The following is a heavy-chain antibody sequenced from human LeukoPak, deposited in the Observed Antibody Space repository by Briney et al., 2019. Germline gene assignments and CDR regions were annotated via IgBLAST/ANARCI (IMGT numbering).Heavy chain of an antibody. J-gene: IGHJ5*02. CDR3: AKAMDYRYNWFDH. Sequence: TVXXXYMSWVRQXPGKGLEVLSVIYSGPTTYYPPSVNGPFTISTHNSTNPLYLQMHSLRAEHTAVYYCAKAMDYRYNWFDHWGQGTLVTVSS. D-gene: IGHD4-11*01. CDR2: IYSGPTT. CDR1: TVXXXY. V-gene: IGHV3-53*01.